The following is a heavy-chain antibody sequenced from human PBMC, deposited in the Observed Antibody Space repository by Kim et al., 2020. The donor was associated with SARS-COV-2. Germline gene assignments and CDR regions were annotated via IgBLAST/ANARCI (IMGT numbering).Heavy chain of an antibody. CDR2: IYYSGST. CDR3: ARCGAGEQQLFNY. CDR1: GGSISSGGYY. Sequence: SETLSLTCTVSGGSISSGGYYWSWIRQHPGKGLEWIGYIYYSGSTYYNPSLKSRVTISVDTSKNQFSLKLSSVTAADTAVYYCARCGAGEQQLFNYWGQGTLVTVSS. D-gene: IGHD6-13*01. V-gene: IGHV4-31*03. J-gene: IGHJ4*02.